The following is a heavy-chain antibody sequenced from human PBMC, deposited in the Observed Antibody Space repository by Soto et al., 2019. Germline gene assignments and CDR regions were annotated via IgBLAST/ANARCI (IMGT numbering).Heavy chain of an antibody. Sequence: QVQLVESGGGVVQPGTSLRLSCAASGFTFSRTAMHWVRQAPGKGLEWVAVTAYDESRKFYADSVKGRFIISRDNAENTLYLQMNSLRVGDTAVYYCAREMVMRPDSSGYLDDWGRGTLVTVSS. D-gene: IGHD3-22*01. J-gene: IGHJ4*02. CDR1: GFTFSRTA. CDR3: AREMVMRPDSSGYLDD. CDR2: TAYDESRK. V-gene: IGHV3-30-3*01.